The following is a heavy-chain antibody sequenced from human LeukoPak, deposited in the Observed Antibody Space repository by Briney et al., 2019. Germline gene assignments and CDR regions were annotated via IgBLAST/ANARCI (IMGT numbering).Heavy chain of an antibody. Sequence: GGSLRLSCAASGFTFSSYWMSWVRQAPGKGLEWVANIKQDGSEKYYVDSVKGRFTISRDNAKNSLYPQMNSLRAEDTAVYYCARVEYYDFWSGYGDYWGQGTLVTVSS. CDR2: IKQDGSEK. J-gene: IGHJ4*02. CDR1: GFTFSSYW. CDR3: ARVEYYDFWSGYGDY. V-gene: IGHV3-7*01. D-gene: IGHD3-3*01.